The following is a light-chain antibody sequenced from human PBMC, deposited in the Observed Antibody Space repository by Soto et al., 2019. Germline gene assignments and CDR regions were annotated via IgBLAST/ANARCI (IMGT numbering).Light chain of an antibody. V-gene: IGKV3-11*01. J-gene: IGKJ1*01. CDR1: QSVSSY. CDR3: LQRSGWPWT. CDR2: DAS. Sequence: EIVLTQSPATLSLSPGERATLSCRASQSVSSYLAWYQQKPGQAPRLLIYDASNRATDIPARFSGSGSGTDFTLTISRLEPEDFAVDYCLQRSGWPWTFGKGTKVEIK.